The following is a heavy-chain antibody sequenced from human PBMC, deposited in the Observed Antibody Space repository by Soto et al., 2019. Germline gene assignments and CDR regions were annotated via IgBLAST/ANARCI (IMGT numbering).Heavy chain of an antibody. V-gene: IGHV4-30-2*01. Sequence: SETLSLTCAVSGGSISSGGYSWSWIRQPPGKGLEWIGYIYHSGSTYYNPSLKSRVTISVDRSKNQFSLKLSSVTAADTAVYYCARDTGDGTFDFWGQGTLVTVSS. CDR3: ARDTGDGTFDF. D-gene: IGHD7-27*01. CDR2: IYHSGST. CDR1: GGSISSGGYS. J-gene: IGHJ4*02.